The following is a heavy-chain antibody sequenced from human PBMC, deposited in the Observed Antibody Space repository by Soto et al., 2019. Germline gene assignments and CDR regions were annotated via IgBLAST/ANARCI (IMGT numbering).Heavy chain of an antibody. CDR2: INPSGGST. J-gene: IGHJ6*02. CDR3: AREVVVVPAAIRYYYYGMDV. D-gene: IGHD2-2*02. V-gene: IGHV1-46*01. Sequence: QVQLVQSGAEVKKPGASVKVSCKASGYTFTSYYMHWVRQAPGQGLEWMGIINPSGGSTSYAQKFQGRVTMTRDTSTSTVYMELSSLRSEDTAVYYCAREVVVVPAAIRYYYYGMDVWGQGTTVTVSS. CDR1: GYTFTSYY.